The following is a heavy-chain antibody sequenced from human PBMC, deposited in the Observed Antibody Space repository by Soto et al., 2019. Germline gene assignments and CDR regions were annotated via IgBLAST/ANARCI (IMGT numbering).Heavy chain of an antibody. CDR1: GGSISEKY. CDR2: IFANGHT. D-gene: IGHD6-13*01. Sequence: TLSLTCIVSGGSISEKYWNWVRQPPGKGLEWIGLIFANGHTDYNPSLKSRVTMSVGASKNQFSLRLTSMTAADAAVYYCVASLAASGLNWLDPWGRGTLVTVSS. J-gene: IGHJ5*02. V-gene: IGHV4-4*07. CDR3: VASLAASGLNWLDP.